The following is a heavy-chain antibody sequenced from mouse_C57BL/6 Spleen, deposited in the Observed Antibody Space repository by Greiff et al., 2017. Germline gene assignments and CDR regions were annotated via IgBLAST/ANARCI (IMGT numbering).Heavy chain of an antibody. Sequence: VQLQQSGAELVRPGASVTLSCKASGYTFTDYEMHWVKQTPVHGLEWIGAIDPETGGTAYNQKFKGKAILTADQSASTAYMELRSLTSEDSAVYYGTNLYYGSSYLYAMDYWGQGTSVTVSS. D-gene: IGHD1-1*01. CDR1: GYTFTDYE. CDR3: TNLYYGSSYLYAMDY. CDR2: IDPETGGT. V-gene: IGHV1-15*01. J-gene: IGHJ4*01.